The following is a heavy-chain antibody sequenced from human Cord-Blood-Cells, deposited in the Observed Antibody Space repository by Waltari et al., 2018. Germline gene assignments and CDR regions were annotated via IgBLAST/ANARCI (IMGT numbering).Heavy chain of an antibody. V-gene: IGHV1-2*02. CDR2: INPNSGGT. CDR3: ARVSLTEPMLYFDY. CDR1: GYTFTGYY. J-gene: IGHJ4*02. Sequence: QVQLVQSGAEVKKPGASVKVSCKASGYTFTGYYMHWVRQAPGQGLEWMGWINPNSGGTNYAQKCQGRVTMTRDTSISTAYMELSRLRSDDTAVYYCARVSLTEPMLYFDYWGQGTLVTVSS. D-gene: IGHD2-8*01.